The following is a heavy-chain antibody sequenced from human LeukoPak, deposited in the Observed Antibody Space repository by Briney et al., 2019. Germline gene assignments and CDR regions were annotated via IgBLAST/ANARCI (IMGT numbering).Heavy chain of an antibody. D-gene: IGHD1-26*01. V-gene: IGHV4-30-2*01. J-gene: IGHJ3*01. Sequence: SETLSLTCTVSGGPNSSGGFSWTWIRQPPGKGLEWIGYIFQSGSPSYNPSLRSRVTISVDTSTNQFSLRLNSVTAADTAMYYCARDRAGLGLLDFWGQGTMVIVFS. CDR3: ARDRAGLGLLDF. CDR2: IFQSGSP. CDR1: GGPNSSGGFS.